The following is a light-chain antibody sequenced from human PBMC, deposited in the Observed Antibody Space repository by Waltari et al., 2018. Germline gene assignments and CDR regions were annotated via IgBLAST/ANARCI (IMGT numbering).Light chain of an antibody. CDR2: VSS. Sequence: EIVLTQSPATLSLSPGERATLSCRASQSIGKYLIWYQQKPGQAPRLLIYVSSIRATGIPDRFSGSGSGTDFSLTSSSLEPEDFAVYYCQKNEALPATFGQGTKVEIK. CDR1: QSIGKY. J-gene: IGKJ1*01. V-gene: IGKV3-20*01. CDR3: QKNEALPAT.